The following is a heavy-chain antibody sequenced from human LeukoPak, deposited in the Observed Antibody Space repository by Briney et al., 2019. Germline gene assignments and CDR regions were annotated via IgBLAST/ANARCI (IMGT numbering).Heavy chain of an antibody. CDR2: ISYDGSNK. CDR1: GFTFSSYA. CDR3: ARDPDTALDY. Sequence: GGSLRLSCAASGFTFSSYAMHWVRQAPGKGLEWVAVISYDGSNKYYAVSVKGRFTISRDNSKNTLYLQMNSLRAEDTAVYYCARDPDTALDYWGQGTLVTVSS. V-gene: IGHV3-30*04. D-gene: IGHD5-18*01. J-gene: IGHJ4*02.